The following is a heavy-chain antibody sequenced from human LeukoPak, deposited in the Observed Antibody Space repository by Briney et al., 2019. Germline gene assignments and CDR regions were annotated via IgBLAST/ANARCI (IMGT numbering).Heavy chain of an antibody. Sequence: GSLRPSCAASGFTFSNYTMNWVRQAPGKGLEWVSIVSHDGDSTYYAGSVKGRFTISRDNSKSTLYLQMNNLTAEDTAIYSCMRMRLASPGNVYWGQGTLVTVSS. CDR3: MRMRLASPGNVY. D-gene: IGHD6-13*01. CDR1: GFTFSNYT. V-gene: IGHV3-30*04. J-gene: IGHJ4*02. CDR2: VSHDGDST.